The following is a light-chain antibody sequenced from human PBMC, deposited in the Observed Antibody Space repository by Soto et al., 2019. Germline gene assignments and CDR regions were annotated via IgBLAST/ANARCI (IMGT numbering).Light chain of an antibody. CDR2: ATS. V-gene: IGKV1-6*01. CDR3: LQDYNYPWT. Sequence: AIQMTQSPSSLSAAVGDRVTIAFRASQGIRNDLGWYQQIPGKAPKLLIYATSSLQSGVPSRFSGSGSGTDFTLTISSLQPEDFATYYCLQDYNYPWTFGQGTKVDI. CDR1: QGIRND. J-gene: IGKJ1*01.